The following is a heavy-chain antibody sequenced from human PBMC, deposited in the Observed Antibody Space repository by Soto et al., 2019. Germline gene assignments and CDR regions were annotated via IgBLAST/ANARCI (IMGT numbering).Heavy chain of an antibody. J-gene: IGHJ4*02. CDR2: ISSSSSYI. Sequence: GGSLRLSCAASGFTFSSYSMNWVRRAPGKGLEWVSSISSSSSYIYYADSVKGRFTISRDNAKNSLYLQMNSLRAEDTAVYYCARDWGYYGSGARAFDYRRQGTLVTVSS. CDR3: ARDWGYYGSGARAFDY. D-gene: IGHD3-10*01. V-gene: IGHV3-21*01. CDR1: GFTFSSYS.